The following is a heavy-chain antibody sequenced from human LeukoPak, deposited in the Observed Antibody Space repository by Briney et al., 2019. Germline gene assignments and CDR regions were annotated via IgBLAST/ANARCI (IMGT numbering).Heavy chain of an antibody. CDR1: GGSISSHY. J-gene: IGHJ4*02. V-gene: IGHV3-21*01. CDR2: ISSSSSYI. D-gene: IGHD6-19*01. Sequence: ETLSLTCTVSGGSISSHYWSWVRQAPGKGLEWVSSISSSSSYIEYADSVKGRFTISRDNAKNSLFLQMNSLRAEDTAVYYCARGYSSAWYYLDYWGQGTLVTVSS. CDR3: ARGYSSAWYYLDY.